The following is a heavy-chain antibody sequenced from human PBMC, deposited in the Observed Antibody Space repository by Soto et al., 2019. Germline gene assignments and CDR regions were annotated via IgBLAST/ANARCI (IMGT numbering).Heavy chain of an antibody. V-gene: IGHV4-59*08. CDR3: ARAVGDPLYYLDY. Sequence: QVQLQESGPGLVRPSETLSLTCTVSSDSISSYYWIWIRQSPGKGLEWIGYTDYSGNTNYNPSLKSRVTISGDTSKNQFSVRLSSVTAADTAVYYCARAVGDPLYYLDYWGQGTLVTVSS. J-gene: IGHJ4*02. CDR2: TDYSGNT. D-gene: IGHD6-19*01. CDR1: SDSISSYY.